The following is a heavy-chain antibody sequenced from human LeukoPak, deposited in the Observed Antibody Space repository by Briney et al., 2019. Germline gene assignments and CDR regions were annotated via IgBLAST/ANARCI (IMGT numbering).Heavy chain of an antibody. CDR1: GFTFSSYS. CDR3: ARIDRYCSGGSCYSAWFDP. V-gene: IGHV3-20*04. Sequence: GGSLRLSCAAYGFTFSSYSMNWVRQAPGKGLEWVSGINWNGGSTVYADSVKGRFTISRDNAKNSLYLQMNSLRAEDTALYYCARIDRYCSGGSCYSAWFDPWGQGTLVTVSS. D-gene: IGHD2-15*01. CDR2: INWNGGST. J-gene: IGHJ5*02.